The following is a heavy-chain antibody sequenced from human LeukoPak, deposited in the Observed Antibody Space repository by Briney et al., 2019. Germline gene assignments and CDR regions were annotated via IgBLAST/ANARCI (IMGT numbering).Heavy chain of an antibody. Sequence: GGSLRLSCAASGFTFDDYAMHWVRQAPGKGLEWVSGISWNSGSIDYADSVKGRFTISRDNAKNSLYLQMNSLRAEDTALYYSAKDTGGFTAHSNFDYWGQGTLVTVSS. CDR3: AKDTGGFTAHSNFDY. CDR2: ISWNSGSI. J-gene: IGHJ4*02. CDR1: GFTFDDYA. V-gene: IGHV3-9*01. D-gene: IGHD3-16*01.